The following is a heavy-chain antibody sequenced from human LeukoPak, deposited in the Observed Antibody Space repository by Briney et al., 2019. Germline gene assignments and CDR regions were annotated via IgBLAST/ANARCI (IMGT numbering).Heavy chain of an antibody. CDR3: ARYCSSTSCYYDDYTRFDP. J-gene: IGHJ5*02. D-gene: IGHD2-2*01. V-gene: IGHV4-31*03. CDR1: GGSISSGGYY. CDR2: IYYSGST. Sequence: PSETLSLTCTVSGGSISSGGYYWSWIRQHPGKGLEWIGYIYYSGSTYYNPSLKSRVTISVDTSKNQFSLKLSSVTAADTAVYYCARYCSSTSCYYDDYTRFDPWGQGTLVTVSS.